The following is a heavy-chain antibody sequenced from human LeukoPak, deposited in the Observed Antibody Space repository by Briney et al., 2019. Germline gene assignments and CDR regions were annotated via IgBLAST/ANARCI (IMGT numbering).Heavy chain of an antibody. D-gene: IGHD3-9*01. CDR2: INPDSGGT. V-gene: IGHV1-2*02. CDR1: GYTFTGYY. J-gene: IGHJ4*02. Sequence: GASVKVSCKASGYTFTGYYMHWVRQAPGHGLEWMGWINPDSGGTNYAQKFQGRVTMTRDTSIRTAYMEVSRLRSDDTAVYCCARSPDILTGENFDYWGQGTLVTISS. CDR3: ARSPDILTGENFDY.